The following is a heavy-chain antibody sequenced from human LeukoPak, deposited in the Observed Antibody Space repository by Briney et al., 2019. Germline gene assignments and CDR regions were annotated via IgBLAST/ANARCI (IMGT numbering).Heavy chain of an antibody. CDR3: ARHFPVSGADY. J-gene: IGHJ4*02. V-gene: IGHV4-59*08. Sequence: SETLSLTCTGSGGSISDYYGSWIRQPPGKGLEWLGYIYYSGSTNYNPSLKSRVTISVDTSKKQFSLKLSSVTAADTAVYYCARHFPVSGADYWGQGTLVTVSS. D-gene: IGHD4-11*01. CDR1: GGSISDYY. CDR2: IYYSGST.